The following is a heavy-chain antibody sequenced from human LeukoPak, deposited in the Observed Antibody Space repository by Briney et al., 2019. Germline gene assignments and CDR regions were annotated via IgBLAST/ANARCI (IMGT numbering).Heavy chain of an antibody. CDR2: INTYNGDT. CDR3: ARDRNTGGFDY. D-gene: IGHD1-1*01. Sequence: ASVKVSCKASDYTFTAYGIIGVRQAPGQGLEWMGWINTYNGDTNYAQKLQGRVTMTTDTSTSTAYMELRSLRSDDTAVYYCARDRNTGGFDYWGQGTLVTVSS. V-gene: IGHV1-18*01. CDR1: DYTFTAYG. J-gene: IGHJ4*02.